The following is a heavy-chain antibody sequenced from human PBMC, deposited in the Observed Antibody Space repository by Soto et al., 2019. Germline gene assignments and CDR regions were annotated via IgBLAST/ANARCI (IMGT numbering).Heavy chain of an antibody. J-gene: IGHJ3*02. CDR2: IYYSGST. V-gene: IGHV4-59*01. CDR1: GGSISSYY. CDR3: ARYSSGWYKYAFDI. D-gene: IGHD6-19*01. Sequence: LSLTCTVSGGSISSYYWSWIRQPPGKGLEWIGYIYYSGSTNYNPSLKSRVTISVDTSKNQFSLKLSSMTAADTAVYYCARYSSGWYKYAFDIWGQGTMVNVSS.